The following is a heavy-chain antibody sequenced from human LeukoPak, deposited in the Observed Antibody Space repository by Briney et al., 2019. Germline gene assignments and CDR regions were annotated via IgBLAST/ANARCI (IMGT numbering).Heavy chain of an antibody. CDR1: GFTFSDYY. J-gene: IGHJ3*02. Sequence: GGSLRLSCAASGFTFSDYYMSWIRQAPGKGLEWVSYISSSGSTIYYADSVKGRFTISRDNAKNSLYLQMNGLRAEDTAVYYCANNPKLLADAFDIWGQGTMVTVSS. CDR2: ISSSGSTI. V-gene: IGHV3-11*01. D-gene: IGHD2-15*01. CDR3: ANNPKLLADAFDI.